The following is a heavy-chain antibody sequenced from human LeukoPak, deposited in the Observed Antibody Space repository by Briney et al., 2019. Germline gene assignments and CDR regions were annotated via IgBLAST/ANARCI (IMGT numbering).Heavy chain of an antibody. CDR2: ISGSGGST. Sequence: GGSLRLSCAASGFTFSSYAMSWVRQAPGKGLEWVSAISGSGGSTYYADSVKGRFTISRDNSKNTLYLQMNSLRAEDTAVYYCAKDPSGYYGSGSYNYWYYGMDVWGQGTTVTVSS. V-gene: IGHV3-23*01. CDR3: AKDPSGYYGSGSYNYWYYGMDV. CDR1: GFTFSSYA. D-gene: IGHD3-10*01. J-gene: IGHJ6*02.